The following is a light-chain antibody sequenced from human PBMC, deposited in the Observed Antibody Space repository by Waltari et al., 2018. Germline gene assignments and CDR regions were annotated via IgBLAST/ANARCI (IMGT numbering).Light chain of an antibody. V-gene: IGKV4-1*01. J-gene: IGKJ1*01. Sequence: DIVMTQSPDSLAVSLGERATINCKSSQSVLYSSNNENYLAWYQQKSGQPPKLFIYWASAPSSGVPDRFSGSGSGTDFTLTINSLQPEDFATYYCQQSYITPRTFGQGTKVDIK. CDR1: QSVLYSSNNENY. CDR3: QQSYITPRT. CDR2: WAS.